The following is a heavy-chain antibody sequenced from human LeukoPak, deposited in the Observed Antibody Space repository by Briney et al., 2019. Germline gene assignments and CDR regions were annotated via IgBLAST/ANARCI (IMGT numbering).Heavy chain of an antibody. CDR2: INSDGSST. D-gene: IGHD5-18*01. CDR3: ARDPGYSYGYDYFDY. V-gene: IGHV3-74*01. J-gene: IGHJ4*02. CDR1: GFTFSSYA. Sequence: SGGSLRLSCAAFGFTFSSYAISWVRQAPGKGLVWVSRINSDGSSTSYADSVKGRFTISRDNAKNTLYLQMNSLRAEDTAVYYCARDPGYSYGYDYFDYWGQGTLVTVSS.